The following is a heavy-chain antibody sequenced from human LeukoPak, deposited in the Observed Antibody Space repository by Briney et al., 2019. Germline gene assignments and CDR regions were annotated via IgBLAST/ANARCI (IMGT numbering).Heavy chain of an antibody. J-gene: IGHJ3*02. CDR3: ARAQDYDNSGFVDGFDI. CDR2: IWYDGRKT. V-gene: IGHV3-33*01. D-gene: IGHD3-22*01. CDR1: GFTFSNYG. Sequence: PGGSLRLSCVASGFTFSNYGMHWVRQAPGKGLEWVAVIWYDGRKTYHAESVKGRFTISRDNSKNTLYLEVNSLRAEDTAVYYCARAQDYDNSGFVDGFDIWGQGTMVTVSS.